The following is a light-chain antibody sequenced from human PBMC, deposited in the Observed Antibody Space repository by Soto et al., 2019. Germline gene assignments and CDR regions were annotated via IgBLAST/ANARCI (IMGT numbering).Light chain of an antibody. CDR1: QSVSSN. Sequence: IVLTQSPVSLSLSPGERATLSCRASQSVSSNLAWYQQKPGQAPRLLIYGASTRATGIPARFSGSGSGTEFTLTISSLQSEDFAVYYCQQYNNWPPNTFGQGTRLEIK. V-gene: IGKV3-15*01. CDR2: GAS. CDR3: QQYNNWPPNT. J-gene: IGKJ5*01.